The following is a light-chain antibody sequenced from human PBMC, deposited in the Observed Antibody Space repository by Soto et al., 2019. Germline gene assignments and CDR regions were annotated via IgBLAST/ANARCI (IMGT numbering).Light chain of an antibody. Sequence: QLVLTQPPSVSGAPGQRVTISCTESSSNIGAGYDVHWYQQLPGTAPKLLIYGNGNRPSGVPDRFSGSKSGTSASLAITGLQAEDEADYYCQSYDSSLSGWVFGGGTKLTVL. V-gene: IGLV1-40*01. CDR1: SSNIGAGYD. J-gene: IGLJ3*02. CDR3: QSYDSSLSGWV. CDR2: GNG.